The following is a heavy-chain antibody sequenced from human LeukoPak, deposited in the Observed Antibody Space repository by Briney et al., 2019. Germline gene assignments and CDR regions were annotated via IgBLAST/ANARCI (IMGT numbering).Heavy chain of an antibody. CDR3: AKAPMGAVAGTYFDY. Sequence: PGGSLRLSCAASGFTFSSYAMSWVRQAPGKGLEWVSAISGSGGSTYYADSVKGRFTISRDNSKNTLYLQMNSLRAEDTAVYYCAKAPMGAVAGTYFDYWGQGTLVTVSS. D-gene: IGHD6-19*01. CDR2: ISGSGGST. CDR1: GFTFSSYA. V-gene: IGHV3-23*01. J-gene: IGHJ4*02.